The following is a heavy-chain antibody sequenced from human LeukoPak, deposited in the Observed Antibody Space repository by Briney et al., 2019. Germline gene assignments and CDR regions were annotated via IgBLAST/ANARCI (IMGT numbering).Heavy chain of an antibody. D-gene: IGHD2-15*01. J-gene: IGHJ5*02. CDR1: GFTFSDYY. CDR3: ARYGVPHCSGGSCPWAGWFDP. V-gene: IGHV3-11*04. Sequence: GGSLRLSCAASGFTFSDYYMSWIRQAPGKGLEWVSYISSSGSTIYYADSVKGRFTISRDNAKNTLYLQMNSLRAEGTAVYYCARYGVPHCSGGSCPWAGWFDPWGQGTLVTVSS. CDR2: ISSSGSTI.